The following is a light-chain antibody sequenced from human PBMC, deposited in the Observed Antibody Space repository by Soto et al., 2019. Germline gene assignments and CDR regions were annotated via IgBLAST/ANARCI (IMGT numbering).Light chain of an antibody. CDR1: SRDVGSYNL. CDR2: EGS. Sequence: QPASVSGSPGQSITITCTGTSRDVGSYNLVSWYQQNAGKAPKLMIYEGSKRPSGVSNRLSGSKSGNTASLTISGLQAEDEADYYCCSYAGSSTYVFGTGTKVTVL. CDR3: CSYAGSSTYV. V-gene: IGLV2-23*01. J-gene: IGLJ1*01.